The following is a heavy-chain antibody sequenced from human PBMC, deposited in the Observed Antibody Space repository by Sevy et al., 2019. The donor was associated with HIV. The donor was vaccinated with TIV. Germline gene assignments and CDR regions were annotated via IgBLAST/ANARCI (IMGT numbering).Heavy chain of an antibody. V-gene: IGHV1-69*13. CDR2: IIPLFGTT. Sequence: ASVKVSCKASGCPFNTYAITWIRQAPGQGLEWMGGIIPLFGTTNYAQKFQGRVTITADESSTTAYLEVSSLRPEDTDVYYCESGVGGSVRLERITCYYGVDVWGQGTTVTVSS. CDR1: GCPFNTYA. J-gene: IGHJ6*02. D-gene: IGHD1-1*01. CDR3: ESGVGGSVRLERITCYYGVDV.